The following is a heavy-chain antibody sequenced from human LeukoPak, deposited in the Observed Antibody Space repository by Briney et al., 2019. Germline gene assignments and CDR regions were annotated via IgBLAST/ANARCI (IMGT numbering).Heavy chain of an antibody. CDR1: GGTFSSYA. Sequence: SVKVSCKASGGTFSSYAISWVRQAPGQGLEWMGGIIPIFGTANYAQKFQGRVTITTDESTSTAHMELSSLRSEDTAVYYCARDRDGYNRFGWFDPWGQGTLVTVSS. V-gene: IGHV1-69*05. J-gene: IGHJ5*02. CDR2: IIPIFGTA. D-gene: IGHD5-24*01. CDR3: ARDRDGYNRFGWFDP.